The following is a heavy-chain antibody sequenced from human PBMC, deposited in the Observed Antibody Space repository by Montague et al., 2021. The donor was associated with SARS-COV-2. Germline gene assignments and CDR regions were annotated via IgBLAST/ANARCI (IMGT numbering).Heavy chain of an antibody. V-gene: IGHV4-39*01. Sequence: SETLSLTCTVSGGSISSSSYYWGWIRQPPGKGLEWIGSIYYSGSTYYNPSLKSRVTISVDTSKNQFSLKLSSVTAADTAVYYCARQGDQLLLEYWFDPWGQGTLVTDSS. D-gene: IGHD2-2*01. CDR3: ARQGDQLLLEYWFDP. CDR2: IYYSGST. J-gene: IGHJ5*02. CDR1: GGSISSSSYY.